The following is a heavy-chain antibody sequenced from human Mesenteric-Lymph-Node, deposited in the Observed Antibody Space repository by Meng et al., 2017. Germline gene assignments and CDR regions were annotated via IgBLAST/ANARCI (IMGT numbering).Heavy chain of an antibody. D-gene: IGHD3-10*01. CDR2: INHSGGT. CDR1: GGSSSGYY. J-gene: IGHJ6*02. Sequence: SETLSLTGAAQGGSSSGYYWSWIRQPPGKGLEWIGEINHSGGTNYNPSLKSRVSISVDTSKNQFSLKLSSVTAADTAVYYCARVTVYYYGSGSSKYYYYYGMDVWGQGTTVTVSS. V-gene: IGHV4-34*01. CDR3: ARVTVYYYGSGSSKYYYYYGMDV.